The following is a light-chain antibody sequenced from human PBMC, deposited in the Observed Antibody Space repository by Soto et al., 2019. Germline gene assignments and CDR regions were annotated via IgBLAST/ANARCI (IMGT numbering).Light chain of an antibody. CDR1: QSVSSTY. CDR2: GAS. Sequence: EMALTQSPGTLSLSPGERATLSCRASQSVSSTYLAWYQQKPGQAPRLLIYGASNRATGIPDRFSGSGSGTDFTLTISRLEPEDFAVYYCQQYGGSRWTFGQGTRVDI. J-gene: IGKJ1*01. V-gene: IGKV3-20*01. CDR3: QQYGGSRWT.